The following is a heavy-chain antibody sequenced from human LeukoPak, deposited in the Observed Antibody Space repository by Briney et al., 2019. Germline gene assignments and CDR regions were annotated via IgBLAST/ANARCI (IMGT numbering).Heavy chain of an antibody. CDR1: EFTLVTSL. CDR3: AREGPDYYGSGSYYKAYSWFDP. J-gene: IGHJ5*02. V-gene: IGHV3-7*01. D-gene: IGHD3-10*01. Sequence: TGGSLRLSCADSEFTLVTSLMSWLRPAPGKGLEWGARSKPKGSEKYYVDSVKGRFTISRDNAKNSLYLQMNSLRAEDTAVYYCAREGPDYYGSGSYYKAYSWFDPWGQGTLVTVSS. CDR2: SKPKGSEK.